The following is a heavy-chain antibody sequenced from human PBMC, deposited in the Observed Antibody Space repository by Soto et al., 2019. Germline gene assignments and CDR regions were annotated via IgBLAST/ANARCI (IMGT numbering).Heavy chain of an antibody. Sequence: SVKVSCKASGGTFSSYAISWVRQAPGQGLEWMGGIIPNGGSTNYAQNLQGRVTLTRDTSTNTVYMELSSLRSEDTAVYYCARGLTSGDYWGQGTLVTVSS. J-gene: IGHJ4*02. CDR3: ARGLTSGDY. CDR1: GGTFSSYA. CDR2: IIPNGGST. V-gene: IGHV1-69*10.